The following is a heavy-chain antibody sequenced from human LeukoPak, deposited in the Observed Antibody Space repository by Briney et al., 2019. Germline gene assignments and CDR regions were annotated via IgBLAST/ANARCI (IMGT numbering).Heavy chain of an antibody. J-gene: IGHJ4*02. Sequence: GGSLRLSCAASGFTFSSYARSWVRQAPGKGLEWVSSISGSGDSTYYAASVKGRFTISRDNSVNTLYLQMNSLRAEDTAVYYCAKSSPMTMVRGANDYWGQGTLVTVSS. CDR1: GFTFSSYA. D-gene: IGHD3-10*01. CDR3: AKSSPMTMVRGANDY. CDR2: ISGSGDST. V-gene: IGHV3-23*01.